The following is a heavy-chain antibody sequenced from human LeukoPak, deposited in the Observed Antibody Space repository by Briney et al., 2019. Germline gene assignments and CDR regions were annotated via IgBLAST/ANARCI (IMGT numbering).Heavy chain of an antibody. CDR3: ARGEGGVLAAETDC. D-gene: IGHD3-3*02. J-gene: IGHJ4*02. CDR2: IYSGGDT. Sequence: PGGSLRLSCAVSGFIVSSNYMSWVRQAPGKGPEWVSVIYSGGDTYYADSVKGRFTVSRDNSKNTLYLQMNSLRAEDTAVYYCARGEGGVLAAETDCWGQGTLVTVSS. CDR1: GFIVSSNY. V-gene: IGHV3-53*01.